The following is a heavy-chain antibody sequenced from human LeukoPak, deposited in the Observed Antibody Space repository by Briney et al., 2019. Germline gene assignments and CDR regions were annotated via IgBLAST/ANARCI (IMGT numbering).Heavy chain of an antibody. CDR2: INPSGGST. V-gene: IGHV1-46*01. D-gene: IGHD3-22*01. J-gene: IGHJ4*02. CDR1: GYTFTSYY. CDR3: ARDGYYYDSSGYQFGY. Sequence: ASVKVSCKASGYTFTSYYMHWVRQAPGQGLERMGIINPSGGSTSYAQKFQGRVTMTRDTSTSTVYMELSSLRSEDTAVYYCARDGYYYDSSGYQFGYWGQGTLVTVSS.